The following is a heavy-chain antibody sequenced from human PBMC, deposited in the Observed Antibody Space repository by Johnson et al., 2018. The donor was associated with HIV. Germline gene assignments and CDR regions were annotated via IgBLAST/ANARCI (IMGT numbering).Heavy chain of an antibody. CDR1: GFTFDDYG. V-gene: IGHV3-30*18. CDR2: ISYEGSNT. CDR3: AKDQYRKLTTVAGI. Sequence: QVQLVESGGGVVRPGGSLRLSCAASGFTFDDYGMSWVRQAPGQGLEWVALISYEGSNTYYADSVRGRFTLSRDNSKNPVYRQMNSLRAEDTAVYYCAKDQYRKLTTVAGIWGQGTMVTVSS. J-gene: IGHJ3*02. D-gene: IGHD4-17*01.